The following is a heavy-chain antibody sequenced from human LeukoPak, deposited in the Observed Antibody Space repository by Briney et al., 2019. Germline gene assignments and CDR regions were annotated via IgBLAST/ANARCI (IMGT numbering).Heavy chain of an antibody. CDR2: MNPNSGNT. CDR1: GYTFTSYD. Sequence: ASVKVSCKASGYTFTSYDINWVRQATGLGLEWMGWMNPNSGNTGYAQKFQGRVTMTRNTSISTAYMELSSLRSEDTAVYYCARGGYDFWSGYLLGYYYGMDVWGQGTTVTVSS. V-gene: IGHV1-8*01. D-gene: IGHD3-3*01. J-gene: IGHJ6*02. CDR3: ARGGYDFWSGYLLGYYYGMDV.